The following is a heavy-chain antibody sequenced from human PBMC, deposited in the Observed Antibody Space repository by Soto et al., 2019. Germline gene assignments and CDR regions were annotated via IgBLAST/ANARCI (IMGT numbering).Heavy chain of an antibody. D-gene: IGHD1-26*01. CDR3: ARGAIVGATDYYYGMDV. CDR1: GGTFSSYA. Sequence: QVQLVQSGAEVKKPGSSVKVSCKASGGTFSSYAISWVRQAPGQGLEWMGGIIPIFGTANYAQKFQVRVTITADESTSTAYMELSSLRSEDTAVYYCARGAIVGATDYYYGMDVWGQGTTVTVSS. J-gene: IGHJ6*02. CDR2: IIPIFGTA. V-gene: IGHV1-69*01.